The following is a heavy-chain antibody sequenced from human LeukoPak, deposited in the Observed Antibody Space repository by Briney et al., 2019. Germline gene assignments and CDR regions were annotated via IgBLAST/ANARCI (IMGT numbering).Heavy chain of an antibody. CDR1: GFTFSSYW. Sequence: QPGGSLRLSCAASGFTFSSYWMSWVRQAPGKGLEWVANIKQDGSEKYYVDSVKGRFTISRDNAKNSLYLQMNSLRAEDTAVYYSARVYGDFWSTYYYGMDVWGQGTTVTVSS. CDR2: IKQDGSEK. J-gene: IGHJ6*02. V-gene: IGHV3-7*01. CDR3: ARVYGDFWSTYYYGMDV. D-gene: IGHD3-3*01.